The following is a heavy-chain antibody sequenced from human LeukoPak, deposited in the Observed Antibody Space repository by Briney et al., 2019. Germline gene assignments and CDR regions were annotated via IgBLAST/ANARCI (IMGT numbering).Heavy chain of an antibody. D-gene: IGHD3-10*01. CDR1: GGTFSSYA. V-gene: IGHV1-69*05. CDR2: IIPIFGTA. CDR3: ARESGGAYGSGSYYNVLTDY. J-gene: IGHJ4*02. Sequence: ASVKVSCKASGGTFSSYAISWVRQAPGQGLEWMERIIPIFGTANYAQKFQGRVTITTDESTSTAYMELSSLRSEDTAVYYCARESGGAYGSGSYYNVLTDYWGQGTLVTVSS.